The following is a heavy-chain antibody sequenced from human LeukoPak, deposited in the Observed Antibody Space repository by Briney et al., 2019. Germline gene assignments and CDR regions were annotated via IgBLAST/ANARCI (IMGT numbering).Heavy chain of an antibody. D-gene: IGHD3-22*01. CDR3: ARGWRENYYDSSGYYQN. CDR2: INHSGST. V-gene: IGHV4-34*01. J-gene: IGHJ4*02. CDR1: GGSFSGYY. Sequence: PSETLSLTCAVYGGSFSGYYWSWIRQPPGKGLEWIGEINHSGSTNYNPSLKSRVTISVDTSKNQFSLKLSSVTAADTAVYYCARGWRENYYDSSGYYQNWGQGTLVTVSS.